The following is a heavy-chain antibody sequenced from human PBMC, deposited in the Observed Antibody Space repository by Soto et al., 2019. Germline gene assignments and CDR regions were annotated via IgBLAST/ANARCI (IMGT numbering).Heavy chain of an antibody. V-gene: IGHV4-31*03. J-gene: IGHJ6*02. D-gene: IGHD5-18*01. Sequence: ASETLSLTCTVYGGSIRSGGYYWSWVRQNPRRGLEWIGNIYYSGNTYYNPSLKSRLTISVDTSKNQFSLNLSSVTAADTAVYYCARDRLMATAGTARHYFGLDVWGQGTTVTVSS. CDR1: GGSIRSGGYY. CDR2: IYYSGNT. CDR3: ARDRLMATAGTARHYFGLDV.